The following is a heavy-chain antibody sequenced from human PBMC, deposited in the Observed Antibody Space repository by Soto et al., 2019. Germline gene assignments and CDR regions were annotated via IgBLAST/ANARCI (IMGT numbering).Heavy chain of an antibody. J-gene: IGHJ6*03. D-gene: IGHD7-27*01. CDR2: ISYDGSNK. Sequence: GGSLRLSCAASGFTFSSYAMHWVRQAPGKGLEWVAVISYDGSNKYYADSVKGRFTISRDNSKNTLYLQMNSLRAEDTAVYYCARDLHLANWGLYYYYMDVWGKGTTVTVSS. V-gene: IGHV3-30*04. CDR3: ARDLHLANWGLYYYYMDV. CDR1: GFTFSSYA.